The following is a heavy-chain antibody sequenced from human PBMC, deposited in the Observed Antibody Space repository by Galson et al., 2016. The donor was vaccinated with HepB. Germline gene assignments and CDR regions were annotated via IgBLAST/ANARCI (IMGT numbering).Heavy chain of an antibody. CDR1: GASITNDKFF. D-gene: IGHD1-26*01. CDR3: ARLTWEVLGWFDT. Sequence: ETLSLTCTVSGASITNDKFFWGWLRQPPGKGLEWIGSISCSGLTNYNPSLQSRLTISVDTSKDHFSLELKSVTAADTAFYFCARLTWEVLGWFDTWGQGILVTVSS. J-gene: IGHJ5*02. V-gene: IGHV4-39*02. CDR2: ISCSGLT.